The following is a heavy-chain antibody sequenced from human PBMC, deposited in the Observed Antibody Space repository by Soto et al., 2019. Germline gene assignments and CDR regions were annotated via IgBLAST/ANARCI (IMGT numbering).Heavy chain of an antibody. CDR2: AHHSGST. J-gene: IGHJ4*02. D-gene: IGHD6-19*01. V-gene: IGHV4-4*02. CDR1: GGSISSTNW. CDR3: ARNGYSSGWYHFDY. Sequence: QVQLQESGPGLVKPSGTLSLTCAVSGGSISSTNWWSWVRQPPGKGLEWIGEAHHSGSTNYKSSLRSRVTTSGDQFKNQFSLKLSSVTAADTAVYYCARNGYSSGWYHFDYWGQGTLVTVSS.